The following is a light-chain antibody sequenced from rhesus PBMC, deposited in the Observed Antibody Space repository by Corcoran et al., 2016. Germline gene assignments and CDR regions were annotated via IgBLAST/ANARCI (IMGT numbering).Light chain of an antibody. CDR2: AAS. J-gene: IGKJ3*01. CDR1: QGISDY. V-gene: IGKV1-36*02. Sequence: DIQMTQSPSSLSASVGDRVTITCRASQGISDYLRWYQQKPVKAPKRLIYAASSLESGVPSRFSGSGSGTEFTLTISSLQPEDFAAYYCLQGYSTPFTFGPGTKLDIK. CDR3: LQGYSTPFT.